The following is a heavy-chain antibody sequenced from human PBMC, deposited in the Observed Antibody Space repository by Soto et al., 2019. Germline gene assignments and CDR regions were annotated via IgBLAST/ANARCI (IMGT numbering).Heavy chain of an antibody. J-gene: IGHJ5*02. CDR1: GYTFTSYA. V-gene: IGHV1-3*01. CDR3: ARDNLEYQLPPYLHWFDP. D-gene: IGHD2-2*01. CDR2: INAGNGNT. Sequence: QVQLVQSGAEVKKPGASVKVSCKASGYTFTSYAMHWVRQAPGQRLEWMGWINAGNGNTKYSQKFQGRVTITRDTSASKAYMELSSLRSEDTAVYYCARDNLEYQLPPYLHWFDPWGQGTLVTVSS.